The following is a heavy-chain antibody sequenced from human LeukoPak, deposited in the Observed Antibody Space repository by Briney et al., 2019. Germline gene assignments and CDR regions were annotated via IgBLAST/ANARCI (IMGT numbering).Heavy chain of an antibody. V-gene: IGHV3-53*01. D-gene: IGHD1-26*01. CDR2: IYSADAT. CDR3: ARIEWERLGRAFDI. J-gene: IGHJ3*02. CDR1: GFTVSDNY. Sequence: PGGSLRLSCAASGFTVSDNYMTWVRQAPGKGLQWVSSIYSADATHYAESVKGRFTISRDNSKNTLYLQMNSLRAEDMAVYYCARIEWERLGRAFDIWGQGTMVTVSS.